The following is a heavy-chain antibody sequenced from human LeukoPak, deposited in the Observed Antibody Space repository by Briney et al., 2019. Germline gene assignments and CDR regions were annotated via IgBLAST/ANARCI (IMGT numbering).Heavy chain of an antibody. CDR1: GGSISSSTYY. Sequence: PSETLSLTCTVSGGSISSSTYYWGWSRQPPGRGLEWIGTIYYSGSTYYNPSLKSRVTISVDTSNNQFSLKLSSVTAADTAVYYCARVPMGTSGDYWGQGTLVTVSS. J-gene: IGHJ4*02. CDR3: ARVPMGTSGDY. V-gene: IGHV4-39*01. CDR2: IYYSGST. D-gene: IGHD5-18*01.